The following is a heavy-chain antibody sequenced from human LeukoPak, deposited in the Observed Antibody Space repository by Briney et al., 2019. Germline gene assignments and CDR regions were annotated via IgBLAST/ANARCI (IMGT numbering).Heavy chain of an antibody. V-gene: IGHV3-9*03. J-gene: IGHJ6*03. D-gene: IGHD5-12*01. CDR3: AKGTSSAYAYYMDV. CDR2: INWNSGSI. CDR1: GFTFDDYA. Sequence: GRSLRLSCAASGFTFDDYAMHWVRQGPGWGLEWVSGINWNSGSIGYADSVKGRFTISRDNAKNSLYLQMNSLRAEDMALYYCAKGTSSAYAYYMDVWGKGTTVTVSS.